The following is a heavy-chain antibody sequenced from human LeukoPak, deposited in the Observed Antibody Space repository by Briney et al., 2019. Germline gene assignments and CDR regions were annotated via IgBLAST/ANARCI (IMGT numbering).Heavy chain of an antibody. J-gene: IGHJ4*02. CDR1: GGSISSYY. D-gene: IGHD3-22*01. V-gene: IGHV4-59*01. CDR3: ARVSGPRVIIDY. Sequence: PSETLSLTCTVSGGSISSYYWSWIRQPPGKGLEWIGFIYYSGSTNYNPSLKSRVTISVDTSKNQFPLKLSSVTAADTAVYYCARVSGPRVIIDYWGQGTLVTVSS. CDR2: IYYSGST.